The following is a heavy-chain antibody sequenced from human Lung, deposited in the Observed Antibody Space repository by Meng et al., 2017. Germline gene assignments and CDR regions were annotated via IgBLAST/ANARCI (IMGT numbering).Heavy chain of an antibody. V-gene: IGHV1-2*06. J-gene: IGHJ4*02. CDR1: GYNFPDYY. Sequence: QWQLGRSGAKVKKPGASVKVYCTPSGYNFPDYYIHWGRRAPGQGLEWMGRINPKSGDTHYAQKFQARVTMTGDTSISTAYMELSGLRSDDTAMYYCARDEDISAAGKLFGDYWGQGTLVTVSS. CDR3: ARDEDISAAGKLFGDY. D-gene: IGHD6-25*01. CDR2: INPKSGDT.